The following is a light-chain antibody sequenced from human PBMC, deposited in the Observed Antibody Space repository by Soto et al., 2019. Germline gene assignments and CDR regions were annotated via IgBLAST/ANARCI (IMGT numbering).Light chain of an antibody. J-gene: IGLJ2*01. V-gene: IGLV1-47*02. Sequence: QPVLTQPPSASGAPGQRVTISCSGSNSNIGRNNVYWYQQLPGTAPKLLIYSNTQRPSGVPDRISGSKSGTSASLAISGLRSEDEADYYCATWDDSLSGVVFGGGTKLTVL. CDR2: SNT. CDR3: ATWDDSLSGVV. CDR1: NSNIGRNN.